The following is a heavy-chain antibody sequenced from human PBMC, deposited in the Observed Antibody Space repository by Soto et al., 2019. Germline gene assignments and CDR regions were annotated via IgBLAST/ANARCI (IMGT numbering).Heavy chain of an antibody. D-gene: IGHD5-12*01. Sequence: ASVKVSCKASGYTFTSYGISWVRQAPGQGLEWMGWISAYNGNTNYAQKLQGRVTMTTDTSTSTAYMGLRSLRSDDTAVYYCARGVHIVATNDFDYWGQGTLVTVSS. V-gene: IGHV1-18*01. CDR2: ISAYNGNT. CDR3: ARGVHIVATNDFDY. CDR1: GYTFTSYG. J-gene: IGHJ4*02.